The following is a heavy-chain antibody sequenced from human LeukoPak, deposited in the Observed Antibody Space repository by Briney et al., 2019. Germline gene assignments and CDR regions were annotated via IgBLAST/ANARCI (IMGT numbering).Heavy chain of an antibody. CDR1: GGSFSGYY. V-gene: IGHV4-34*01. J-gene: IGHJ6*02. CDR2: INHSGST. Sequence: SETLSLTCAVYGGSFSGYYWSWIRQPPGKGLEWIGEINHSGSTNYNPSLKSRVTISVDTSKNQFSLKLSSVTAADTAVYYCARLGPDYYDSSGYYYYYGMDVWGQGTTVTVSS. D-gene: IGHD3-22*01. CDR3: ARLGPDYYDSSGYYYYYGMDV.